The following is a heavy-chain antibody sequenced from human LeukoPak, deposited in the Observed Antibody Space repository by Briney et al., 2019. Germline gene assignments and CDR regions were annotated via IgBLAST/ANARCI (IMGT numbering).Heavy chain of an antibody. J-gene: IGHJ5*02. CDR1: GGFISSSNSH. Sequence: SETLSLTCTVSGGFISSSNSHWGWIRQPPGKGLEWVGTIYYSGSTYYKSSLKSRVTISVNTSKNQFSLKLCSVTAADTAVYYCARAFLVRGVIKEGNWFDPWGQGTLVTVSS. D-gene: IGHD3-10*01. CDR2: IYYSGST. CDR3: ARAFLVRGVIKEGNWFDP. V-gene: IGHV4-39*07.